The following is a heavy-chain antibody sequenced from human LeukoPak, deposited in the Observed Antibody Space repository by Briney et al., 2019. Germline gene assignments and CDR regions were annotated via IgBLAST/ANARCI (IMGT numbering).Heavy chain of an antibody. V-gene: IGHV4-59*08. Sequence: PSETLSLTCTVSGGSISSYYWSWIRQPPGKGLEWIGYIYYSGSTNYNPSLKSRVTISVDTSKNQFSLKLSSVTAADTAVYYCASLYDILTGYQYFQHWGQGTLVTVSS. J-gene: IGHJ1*01. CDR1: GGSISSYY. D-gene: IGHD3-9*01. CDR3: ASLYDILTGYQYFQH. CDR2: IYYSGST.